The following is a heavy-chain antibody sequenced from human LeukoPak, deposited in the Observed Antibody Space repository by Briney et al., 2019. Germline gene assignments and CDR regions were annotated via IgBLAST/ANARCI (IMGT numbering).Heavy chain of an antibody. Sequence: PSQTLSLTCAVSGGSISSGGYYWSWIRQPAGKGLEWIGRIYTSGSTNYNPSLKSRVTISVDTSKNQFSLKLSSVTAADTAVYYCARDREYQLLSADAFDIWGQGTMVTVSS. J-gene: IGHJ3*02. V-gene: IGHV4-61*02. D-gene: IGHD2-2*01. CDR3: ARDREYQLLSADAFDI. CDR2: IYTSGST. CDR1: GGSISSGGYY.